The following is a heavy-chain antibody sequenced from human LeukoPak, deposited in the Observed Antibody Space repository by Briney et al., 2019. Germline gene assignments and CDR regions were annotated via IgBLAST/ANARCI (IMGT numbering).Heavy chain of an antibody. J-gene: IGHJ4*02. CDR3: ARASALELGVTDY. CDR2: ISSSSSYI. CDR1: GFTFSSYS. Sequence: PGGSLRLSCAASGFTFSSYSMNWVRQAPGKGLEWVSSISSSSSYIYYADSVKGRFTISRDNAKNSLYLQMNSLRAEDTAVYYCARASALELGVTDYWGQGTLVTASS. D-gene: IGHD3-16*01. V-gene: IGHV3-21*01.